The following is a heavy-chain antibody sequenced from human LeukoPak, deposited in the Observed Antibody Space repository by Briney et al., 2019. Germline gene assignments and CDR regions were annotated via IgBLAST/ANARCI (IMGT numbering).Heavy chain of an antibody. CDR1: GGSISSYY. CDR3: ARGTTVTIIPFDY. V-gene: IGHV4-59*01. D-gene: IGHD4-11*01. Sequence: PSETLSLTCTVSGGSISSYYWSWIRQPPGKGLEWIGYTYYSGSTNYNPSLKSRVTISVDTSKNQFSLKLSSVTAADTAVYYCARGTTVTIIPFDYWGQGTLVTVSS. J-gene: IGHJ4*02. CDR2: TYYSGST.